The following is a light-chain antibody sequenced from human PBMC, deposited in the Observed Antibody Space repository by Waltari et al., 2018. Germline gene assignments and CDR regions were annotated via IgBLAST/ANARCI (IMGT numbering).Light chain of an antibody. Sequence: SSELTQDPAVSVALGQTVRITCQGDILTPYTPHWYHQRPGQAPTLVIFSGSDRPSGIPVRISGSMSGDTASLTITGAQAEDDGYYYCNSRDATTNEVVFGGGTRLTVL. CDR1: ILTPYT. J-gene: IGLJ2*01. V-gene: IGLV3-19*01. CDR3: NSRDATTNEVV. CDR2: SGS.